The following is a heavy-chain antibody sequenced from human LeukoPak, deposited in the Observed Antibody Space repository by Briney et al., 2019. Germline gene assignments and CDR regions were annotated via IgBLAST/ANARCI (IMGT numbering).Heavy chain of an antibody. J-gene: IGHJ3*02. CDR3: ARLRRHDAFDI. CDR1: GYILTNNW. Sequence: GESLKISCKVSGYILTNNWIGWVRQVPGKGLEWMGIIYPGDSDTRYSPSFQGQVTISADKSISTAYLQWSSLKASDTAMYYCARLRRHDAFDIWGQGTMVTVSS. D-gene: IGHD6-6*01. CDR2: IYPGDSDT. V-gene: IGHV5-51*01.